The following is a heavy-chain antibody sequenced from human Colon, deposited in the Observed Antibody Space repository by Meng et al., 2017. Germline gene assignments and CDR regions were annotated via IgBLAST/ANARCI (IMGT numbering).Heavy chain of an antibody. Sequence: GGSLRLSCAASGFTFSSYAMHWVRQAPGKGLEWVAVISYDGSNKYYADSVKGRFTISRDNSKNTLYLQMNSLRAEGTAVYYCARGDVLLWFGELVGFDYWGQGTLVTSPQ. V-gene: IGHV3-30*04. CDR3: ARGDVLLWFGELVGFDY. D-gene: IGHD3-10*01. J-gene: IGHJ4*02. CDR1: GFTFSSYA. CDR2: ISYDGSNK.